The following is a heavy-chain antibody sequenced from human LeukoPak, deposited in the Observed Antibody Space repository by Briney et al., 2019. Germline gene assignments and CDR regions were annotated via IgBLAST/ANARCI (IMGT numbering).Heavy chain of an antibody. V-gene: IGHV3-23*01. CDR1: GFTFSSYA. D-gene: IGHD2-2*02. J-gene: IGHJ4*02. CDR2: ISGGGGST. Sequence: GGSLRLSCAASGFTFSSYAVSWVRQAPGKRLEWVSAISGGGGSTYYADSVKGRFTISRDNSKNSLYLQMNSLRAEDTAVYYCAKDHHCSSISCYNDYWGQGTLVTVSS. CDR3: AKDHHCSSISCYNDY.